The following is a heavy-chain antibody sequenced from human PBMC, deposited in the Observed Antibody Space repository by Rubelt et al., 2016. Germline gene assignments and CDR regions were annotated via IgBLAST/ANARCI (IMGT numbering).Heavy chain of an antibody. CDR1: GFTFSIHS. D-gene: IGHD6-19*01. J-gene: IGHJ4*02. V-gene: IGHV3-48*04. CDR3: ARVRYSSGWGFDY. Sequence: EVQLLESGGGLVQDGGSLRLSCAASGFTFSIHSMNWVRQAPGKGLEWVSYISSSSSTIYYADSVRGRFTISRDNAKNSLYLQTNSLRAEDTAVYYCARVRYSSGWGFDYWGQGTLVTVSS. CDR2: ISSSSSTI.